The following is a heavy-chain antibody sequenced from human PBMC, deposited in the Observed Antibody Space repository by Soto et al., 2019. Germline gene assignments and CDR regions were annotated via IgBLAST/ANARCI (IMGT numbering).Heavy chain of an antibody. J-gene: IGHJ6*02. V-gene: IGHV4-59*01. Sequence: PSAALSLRYGGSGGTMRPYCWSWCRQPPGKGMEWIGDIYDSGSTSYNPSLKSRVTISIGTSRNQFSLKLTSVTAADTAVYYCAGDYVVLTVAGVYHHYVIAFRGQRSTVIVS. CDR3: AGDYVVLTVAGVYHHYVIAF. CDR2: IYDSGST. D-gene: IGHD7-27*01. CDR1: GGTMRPYC.